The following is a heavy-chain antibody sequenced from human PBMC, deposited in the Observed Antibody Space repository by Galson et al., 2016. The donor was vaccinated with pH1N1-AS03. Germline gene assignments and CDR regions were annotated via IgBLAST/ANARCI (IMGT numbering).Heavy chain of an antibody. Sequence: SETLSLTCTVFGYSMTSGYFWGWIRQPPGKGLEWIGSSYHTGSTYYNPSLKSRVSVSLDTSKGQFSLKLNSVTATGTAVYYCARQSRVLASFGEYPNAIAIWGQGTMVAVSS. D-gene: IGHD3-10*01. CDR2: SYHTGST. J-gene: IGHJ3*02. CDR3: ARQSRVLASFGEYPNAIAI. CDR1: GYSMTSGYF. V-gene: IGHV4-38-2*02.